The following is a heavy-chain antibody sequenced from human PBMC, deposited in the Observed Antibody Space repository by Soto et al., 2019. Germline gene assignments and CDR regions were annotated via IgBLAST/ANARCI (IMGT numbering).Heavy chain of an antibody. J-gene: IGHJ1*01. CDR1: GISFDDNA. D-gene: IGHD3-9*01. Sequence: GEYLKISCKVSGISFDDNAISWVRQMPGKGLEWMGRISRDGSSSSYSPSFQGHVSIYADRTTNTAYLQWSNLTTSDTAMYYCARLVPGDCGPGTLVTVSS. CDR2: ISRDGSSS. CDR3: ARLVPGD. V-gene: IGHV5-10-1*01.